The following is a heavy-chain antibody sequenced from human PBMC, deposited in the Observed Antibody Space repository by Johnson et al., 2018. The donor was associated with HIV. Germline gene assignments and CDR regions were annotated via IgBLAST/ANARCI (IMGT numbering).Heavy chain of an antibody. CDR3: AKGIPKYDSRGYDAFDI. Sequence: QVLLVESGGGVVQPGRSLRLSCAASGFSFSSYDMHWVRQAPGKGLEWVAVISYDGSNKYYADSVKGRFTISRDNSKNTLYLQMSSLRAEDTAVYYCAKGIPKYDSRGYDAFDIWGQGTMVTVSS. D-gene: IGHD3-22*01. J-gene: IGHJ3*02. CDR1: GFSFSSYD. CDR2: ISYDGSNK. V-gene: IGHV3-30*18.